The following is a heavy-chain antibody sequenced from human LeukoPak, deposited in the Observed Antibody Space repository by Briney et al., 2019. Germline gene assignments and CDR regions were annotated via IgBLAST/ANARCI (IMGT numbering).Heavy chain of an antibody. J-gene: IGHJ4*02. Sequence: GGSLRLSCAASGFAFSTYSMSWVRQAPGKGLEWVSSISTSSKYIYYTDSMKGRFTISRDNAKNSLYLQMNSLRAEDTAVYYCARDGVDTATYFDYWGRGTLVTVSS. CDR2: ISTSSKYI. D-gene: IGHD5-18*01. CDR3: ARDGVDTATYFDY. V-gene: IGHV3-21*01. CDR1: GFAFSTYS.